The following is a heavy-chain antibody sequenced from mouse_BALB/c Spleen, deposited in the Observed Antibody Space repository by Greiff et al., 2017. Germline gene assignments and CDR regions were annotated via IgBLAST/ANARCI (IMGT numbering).Heavy chain of an antibody. CDR3: ARHPARATCYFDY. Sequence: EVQLVESGGDLVKPGGSLKLSCAASGFTFSSYGMSWVRQTPDKRLEWVATISSGGSYTYYPDSVKGRFTISRDNAKNTLYLQMSSLKSEDTAMYYCARHPARATCYFDYWGQGTTLTVSS. CDR2: ISSGGSYT. J-gene: IGHJ2*01. CDR1: GFTFSSYG. V-gene: IGHV5-6*01. D-gene: IGHD3-1*01.